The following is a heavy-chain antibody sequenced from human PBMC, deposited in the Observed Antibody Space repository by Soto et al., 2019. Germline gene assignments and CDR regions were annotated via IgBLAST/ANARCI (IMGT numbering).Heavy chain of an antibody. Sequence: GGSLRLSCAASGFTFSSYGMHWVRQAPGKGLEWVAVIWYDGSNKYYADSVKGRVTISRDNSKNTLYLQMNSLRAEDTAVYYCARTYYYESSGSDDAFDIWGQGTMVTVSS. J-gene: IGHJ3*02. CDR3: ARTYYYESSGSDDAFDI. V-gene: IGHV3-33*01. D-gene: IGHD3-22*01. CDR1: GFTFSSYG. CDR2: IWYDGSNK.